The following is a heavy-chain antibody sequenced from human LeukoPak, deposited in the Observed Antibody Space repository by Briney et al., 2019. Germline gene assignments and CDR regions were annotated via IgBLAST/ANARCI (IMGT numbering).Heavy chain of an antibody. V-gene: IGHV3-23*01. Sequence: GGSLRLSCAAPGFPFSSYAMTWVRQAPGKGLEWVSSISGDGATTYYADSVKGRFTISRDNAENTVYLEISILGAENTAVYYCAKRTHVDTAMVFEYYFDYWGQGTLVTVSS. J-gene: IGHJ4*02. D-gene: IGHD5-18*01. CDR1: GFPFSSYA. CDR3: AKRTHVDTAMVFEYYFDY. CDR2: ISGDGATT.